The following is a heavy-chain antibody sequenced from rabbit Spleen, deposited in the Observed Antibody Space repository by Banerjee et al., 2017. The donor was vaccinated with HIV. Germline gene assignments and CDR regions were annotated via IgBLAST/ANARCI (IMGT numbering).Heavy chain of an antibody. CDR1: GFSLSNNDD. CDR3: ARDGAGGSYFAL. Sequence: QSLQESGGDLVQPGASLTLTCTVSGFSLSNNDDMCWVRQAPGKGLELSACIVLNTGQTYYASWAKGRFTVSKASSTTVDLKMTSLTAADSATYFCARDGAGGSYFALWGQGTLVTVS. J-gene: IGHJ3*01. D-gene: IGHD8-1*01. V-gene: IGHV1S40*01. CDR2: IVLNTGQT.